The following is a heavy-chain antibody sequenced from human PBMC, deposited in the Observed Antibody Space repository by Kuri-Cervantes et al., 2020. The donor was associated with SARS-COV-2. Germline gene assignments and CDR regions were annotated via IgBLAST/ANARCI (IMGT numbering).Heavy chain of an antibody. D-gene: IGHD2-2*01. CDR2: IKQDGSEK. J-gene: IGHJ5*02. CDR1: GFTFSSYW. Sequence: GGSLRLSCAASGFTFSSYWMSWVRQAPGKGLEWVANIKQDGSEKYYVDSVKGRFTISRDNAKNSLYLQMNSLRAEDTAVYYRARDPIRGYCSSTSCLPRGVWFDPWGQGTLVTVSS. V-gene: IGHV3-7*01. CDR3: ARDPIRGYCSSTSCLPRGVWFDP.